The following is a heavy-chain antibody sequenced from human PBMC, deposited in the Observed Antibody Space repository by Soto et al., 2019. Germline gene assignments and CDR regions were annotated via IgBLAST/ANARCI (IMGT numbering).Heavy chain of an antibody. J-gene: IGHJ3*02. D-gene: IGHD3-10*01. CDR2: ISGSGGST. Sequence: GGSLRLSCAASGFTFSSYAMSWVRQAPGKGLEWVSAISGSGGSTYYADSVKGRFTISRDNSKNTLYRQMNSLRAEDTAVYYCAKARSVGLLWFGELYAFDIWGQGTMVTVSS. V-gene: IGHV3-23*01. CDR1: GFTFSSYA. CDR3: AKARSVGLLWFGELYAFDI.